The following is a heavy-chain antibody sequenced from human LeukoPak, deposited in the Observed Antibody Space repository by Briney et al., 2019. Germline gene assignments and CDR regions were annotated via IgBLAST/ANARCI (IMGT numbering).Heavy chain of an antibody. CDR3: ATGSSWYFEY. CDR1: GFTFSTYS. V-gene: IGHV3-48*04. D-gene: IGHD6-13*01. Sequence: PGGSLRLSCAVSGFTFSTYSMTWFRQAPGRGLEWVSYISGSGSSIYYADSVKGRFTISRDNAKNSLYLQMNSLRAEDTAVYYCATGSSWYFEYWGQGTLVTVSS. J-gene: IGHJ4*02. CDR2: ISGSGSSI.